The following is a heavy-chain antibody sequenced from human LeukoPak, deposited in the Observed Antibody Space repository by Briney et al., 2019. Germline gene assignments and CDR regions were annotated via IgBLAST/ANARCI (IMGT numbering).Heavy chain of an antibody. CDR2: INTNTGNP. J-gene: IGHJ5*02. Sequence: ASVKVSCKASGYTFTSYAMNWVRQAPGQGLEWMGWINTNTGNPTYAQGFTGRFVFSLDTSVSTAYLQISSLEAEDTAVYYCARGVSMHLGHDYYDSSGYYSPWGQGTLVTVSS. CDR1: GYTFTSYA. CDR3: ARGVSMHLGHDYYDSSGYYSP. V-gene: IGHV7-4-1*02. D-gene: IGHD3-22*01.